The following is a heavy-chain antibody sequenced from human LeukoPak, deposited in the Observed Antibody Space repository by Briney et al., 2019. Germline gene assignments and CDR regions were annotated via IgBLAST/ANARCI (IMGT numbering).Heavy chain of an antibody. Sequence: GGSLRLSCLTSGFTLSTNAMSWVRQAPGKGLEWISGISGSGASTYYADSVKGRFTISRDNSKNTLYLQMNSLRAEDTAVYYCAKALYYGSGSWGQGTLVTVSS. V-gene: IGHV3-23*01. J-gene: IGHJ4*02. CDR1: GFTLSTNA. D-gene: IGHD3-10*01. CDR3: AKALYYGSGS. CDR2: ISGSGAST.